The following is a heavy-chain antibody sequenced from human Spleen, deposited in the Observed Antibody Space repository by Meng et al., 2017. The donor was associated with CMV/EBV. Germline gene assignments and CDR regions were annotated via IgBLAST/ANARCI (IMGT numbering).Heavy chain of an antibody. Sequence: GESLKISCAASAFPFSSYAMHWVRQAPGKGLEWVANIRFDGTNKYHADSVKGRFTISRDNSKNTLYLQMNSLRAEDTAVYYCAKRGDSSGTYAMDVWGQGTTVTVSS. V-gene: IGHV3-30*02. D-gene: IGHD3-22*01. CDR2: IRFDGTNK. CDR3: AKRGDSSGTYAMDV. J-gene: IGHJ6*02. CDR1: AFPFSSYA.